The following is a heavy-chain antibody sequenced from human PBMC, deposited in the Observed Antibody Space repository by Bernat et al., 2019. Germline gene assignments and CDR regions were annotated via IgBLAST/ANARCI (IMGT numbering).Heavy chain of an antibody. CDR1: GFTFSSYE. D-gene: IGHD6-6*01. J-gene: IGHJ3*02. CDR3: ARGARDIAAPHHDAFDI. V-gene: IGHV3-48*03. CDR2: FSSSGSTI. Sequence: EVQLVESGGGLVQPGGSLRLSCAASGFTFSSYEINWVRQAPGKGLEWVSYFSSSGSTIYYADSVKGRFTISGDNAKNSLYLQMNSLRAEDTAVYYCARGARDIAAPHHDAFDIWGQGTMVTVSS.